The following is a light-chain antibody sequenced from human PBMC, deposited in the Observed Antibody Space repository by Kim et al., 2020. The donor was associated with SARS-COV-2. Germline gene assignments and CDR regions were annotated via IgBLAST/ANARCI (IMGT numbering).Light chain of an antibody. J-gene: IGLJ2*01. CDR2: KDS. V-gene: IGLV3-25*03. CDR3: QSADSSGTYKV. Sequence: SYELTQPPSVSVSPGQTARITCSGDALPKQYAYWYQQKRGQAPVLVIYKDSERPSGIPERFSGSSSGTTVTLTISGVQAEDEADYYCQSADSSGTYKVFGGGTQLTVL. CDR1: ALPKQY.